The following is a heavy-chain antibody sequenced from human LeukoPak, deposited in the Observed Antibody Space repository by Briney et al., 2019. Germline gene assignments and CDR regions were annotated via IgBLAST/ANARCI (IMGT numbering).Heavy chain of an antibody. J-gene: IGHJ3*02. CDR1: GGSISSGGYY. CDR3: ASSYYDSSGHRVAFDI. V-gene: IGHV4-31*03. CDR2: IYYSGNT. Sequence: PSETLSLTCTVSGGSISSGGYYWSWIRQHPGKGLEWIGYIYYSGNTYYNPSLKSRVTISVDTSKNQFSLKLSSVTAADTAVYYCASSYYDSSGHRVAFDIWGQGTMVTVSS. D-gene: IGHD3-22*01.